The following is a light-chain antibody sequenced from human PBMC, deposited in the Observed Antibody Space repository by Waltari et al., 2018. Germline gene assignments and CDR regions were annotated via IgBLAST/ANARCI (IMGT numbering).Light chain of an antibody. J-gene: IGKJ4*01. CDR1: QRIGKS. CDR2: TST. V-gene: IGKV1-NL1*01. Sequence: DIQMTQSPSSLSASVGDSVTITCRASQRIGKSYAWYQQKLGKATKPILSTSTTLESGVPSRFSCSGSGTEYTLTISSLQPEDFATYYCQQYYSIALDFGGGTKVEIK. CDR3: QQYYSIALD.